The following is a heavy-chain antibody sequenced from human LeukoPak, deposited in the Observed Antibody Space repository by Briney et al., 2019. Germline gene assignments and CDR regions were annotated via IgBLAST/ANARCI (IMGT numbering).Heavy chain of an antibody. CDR1: GYTFTSYG. Sequence: ASVKVSCKASGYTFTSYGISWVRQAPGQGLEWMGWISAYSLNTNYAQNFQGRVTMTTDTSTSTAYMELRSLRSDDTAVYYCARLALRITMVRGVNYYYYMDVWGKGTTVTISS. J-gene: IGHJ6*03. CDR3: ARLALRITMVRGVNYYYYMDV. V-gene: IGHV1-18*01. CDR2: ISAYSLNT. D-gene: IGHD3-10*01.